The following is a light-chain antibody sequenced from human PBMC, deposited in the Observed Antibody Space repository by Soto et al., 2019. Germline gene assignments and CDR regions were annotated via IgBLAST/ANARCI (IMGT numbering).Light chain of an antibody. CDR2: GAS. Sequence: DIVLTQSPGTLSLSPGKRATLSCRASQTVSSNNLAWYQQKRGQAPRLVIYGASSRAAAITYRFRGSGSGTDFTLIISSLAPEDFAVYYCQQYGSSQFTFGPGTAVDIK. J-gene: IGKJ3*01. CDR1: QTVSSNN. V-gene: IGKV3-20*01. CDR3: QQYGSSQFT.